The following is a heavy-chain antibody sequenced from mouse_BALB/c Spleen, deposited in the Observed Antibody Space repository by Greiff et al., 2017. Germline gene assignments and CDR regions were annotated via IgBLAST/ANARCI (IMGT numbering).Heavy chain of an antibody. CDR3: ARDQYYGYVDYAMDY. J-gene: IGHJ4*01. D-gene: IGHD1-2*01. Sequence: EVKLMESGGGLVKPGGSLKLSCAASGFTFSDYYMYWVRQTPEKRLEWVATISDGGSYTYYPDSVKGRFTISRDNAKNNLYLQMSSLKSEDTAMYYCARDQYYGYVDYAMDYWGQGTSVTVSS. V-gene: IGHV5-4*02. CDR1: GFTFSDYY. CDR2: ISDGGSYT.